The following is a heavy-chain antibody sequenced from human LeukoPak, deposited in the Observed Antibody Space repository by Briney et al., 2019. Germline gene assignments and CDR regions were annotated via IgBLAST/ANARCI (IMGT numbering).Heavy chain of an antibody. D-gene: IGHD3-22*01. CDR3: AKARRGSGYCFDY. V-gene: IGHV3-21*04. Sequence: GGSLRLSCAASGFTFSSYGMHWVRQAPGKGLEWVSSIGSSGSYIYYADSLTGRFTISRDNAKNSLYLQMNSLRAEDTAVYYCAKARRGSGYCFDYWGQGTLVTVSS. J-gene: IGHJ4*02. CDR2: IGSSGSYI. CDR1: GFTFSSYG.